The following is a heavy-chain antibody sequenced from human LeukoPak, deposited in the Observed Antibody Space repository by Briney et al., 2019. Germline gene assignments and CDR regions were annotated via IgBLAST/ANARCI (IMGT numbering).Heavy chain of an antibody. CDR1: GGSFSGYY. V-gene: IGHV4-34*01. Sequence: SETLSLTCAVYGGSFSGYYWSWIRQPPGKGLEWIGEINHSGSTNYNPSLKSRVTISVDTSKNQFSLKLSSVTAADTAVYYCARGMVRGVITIKYFDYRGQGTLVTVSS. J-gene: IGHJ4*02. CDR2: INHSGST. D-gene: IGHD3-10*01. CDR3: ARGMVRGVITIKYFDY.